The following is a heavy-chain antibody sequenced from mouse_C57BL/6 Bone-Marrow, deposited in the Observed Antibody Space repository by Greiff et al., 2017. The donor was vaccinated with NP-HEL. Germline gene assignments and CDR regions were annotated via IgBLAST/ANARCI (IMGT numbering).Heavy chain of an antibody. CDR2: IDPETGGT. Sequence: QVQLQQSGAELVRPGASVTLSCKASGYTFTDYEMHWVKQTPVHGLEWIGAIDPETGGTAYNQKFKGKAILTADKSSSTAYMELRSLTSEDSAVYYCTTHYYGSSYVDYWGQGTTLTVSS. CDR1: GYTFTDYE. D-gene: IGHD1-1*01. V-gene: IGHV1-15*01. CDR3: TTHYYGSSYVDY. J-gene: IGHJ2*01.